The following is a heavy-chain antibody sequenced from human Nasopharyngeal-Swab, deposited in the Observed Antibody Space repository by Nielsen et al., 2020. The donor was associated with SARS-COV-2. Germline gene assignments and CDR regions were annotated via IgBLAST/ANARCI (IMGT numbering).Heavy chain of an antibody. Sequence: GESLKISCAASGFTFSSYAMHWVRQAPGKGLEWVAVISYVGSNKYYADSVKGRFTISRDNSKNTLYLQMNSLRAEDTALYYCARGGLLELGFFWYFDLWGRGTLVTVSS. J-gene: IGHJ2*01. CDR3: ARGGLLELGFFWYFDL. D-gene: IGHD2-21*02. V-gene: IGHV3-30-3*01. CDR1: GFTFSSYA. CDR2: ISYVGSNK.